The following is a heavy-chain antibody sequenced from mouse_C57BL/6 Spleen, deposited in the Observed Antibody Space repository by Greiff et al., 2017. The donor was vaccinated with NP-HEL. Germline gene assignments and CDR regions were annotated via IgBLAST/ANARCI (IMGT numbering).Heavy chain of an antibody. Sequence: QVQLQQPGAELVMPGASVKLSCKASGYTFTSYWMHWVKQRPGQGLEWIGEIDPSDSYTNYNQKFKGKSTLTVDQSSSTAYMQLSSLTSEDSAVYYCARGGRTAQATDYWGQGTTLTVSS. CDR2: IDPSDSYT. CDR3: ARGGRTAQATDY. V-gene: IGHV1-69*01. J-gene: IGHJ2*01. D-gene: IGHD3-2*02. CDR1: GYTFTSYW.